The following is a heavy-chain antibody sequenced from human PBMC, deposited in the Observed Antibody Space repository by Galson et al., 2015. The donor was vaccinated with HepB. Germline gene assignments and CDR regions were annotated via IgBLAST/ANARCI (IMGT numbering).Heavy chain of an antibody. Sequence: TLSLTCAVSGGSISSSNWWSWVRQPPGKGLEWIGEIYHSGSTNYNPSLKSRVTISVDTSKNQFSLKLSSVTAADTAVYYCARGPSGWYYNYWGQGTLVTVSS. V-gene: IGHV4-4*02. CDR2: IYHSGST. J-gene: IGHJ4*02. CDR1: GGSISSSNW. CDR3: ARGPSGWYYNY. D-gene: IGHD6-19*01.